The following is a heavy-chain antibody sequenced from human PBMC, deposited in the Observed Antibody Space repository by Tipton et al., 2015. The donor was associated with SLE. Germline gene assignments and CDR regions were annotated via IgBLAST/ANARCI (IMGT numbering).Heavy chain of an antibody. J-gene: IGHJ4*02. V-gene: IGHV4-59*01. D-gene: IGHD3-3*01. CDR2: IYYSGST. CDR1: GGSISSYY. Sequence: TLSLTCTVSGGSISSYYWSWIRQPPGKGLEWIGYIYYSGSTNYNPPLKSRVTISVDTSKNQFSLKLSSVTAADTAVYYCARALGPTIFGVGYWGQGTLVTVSS. CDR3: ARALGPTIFGVGY.